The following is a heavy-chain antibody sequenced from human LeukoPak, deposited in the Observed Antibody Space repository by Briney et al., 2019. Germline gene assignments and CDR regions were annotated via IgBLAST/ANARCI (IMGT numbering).Heavy chain of an antibody. Sequence: GGALQSSFKGSGCCFTSYWSRWGRRKAGKEGEGRGRIDPSDSYTNYSPSFQGHVTISADKSISTAYLQWSSLKASDTAMYYCARSLRGYSYGYSRYWGQGTLVTVSS. D-gene: IGHD5-18*01. J-gene: IGHJ4*02. CDR2: IDPSDSYT. CDR1: GCCFTSYW. CDR3: ARSLRGYSYGYSRY. V-gene: IGHV5-10-1*01.